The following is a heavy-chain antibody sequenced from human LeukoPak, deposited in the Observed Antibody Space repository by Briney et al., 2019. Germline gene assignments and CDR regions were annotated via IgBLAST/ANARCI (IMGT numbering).Heavy chain of an antibody. CDR2: ISTYNDNT. D-gene: IGHD3-10*01. CDR1: GYTFTSYG. CDR3: ARAASWIGELSKIPFDY. Sequence: ASVKVSCKASGYTFTSYGIIWVRQAPGQGLERMGWISTYNDNTNSAQKLQGRVTMTTDTSTSTAYMELRSLRSDDTAVYYCARAASWIGELSKIPFDYWGQGTLVTVSS. V-gene: IGHV1-18*01. J-gene: IGHJ4*02.